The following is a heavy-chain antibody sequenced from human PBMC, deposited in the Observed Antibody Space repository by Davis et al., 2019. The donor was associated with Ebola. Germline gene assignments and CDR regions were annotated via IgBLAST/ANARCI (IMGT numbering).Heavy chain of an antibody. CDR3: ARLSRVVVVAATIRHYGMDV. Sequence: GESLKISCAASGFTFSGSAMHWVRQASGKGLEWVGRIRSKANSYATAYAASVKGRFTISRDDSKNTAYLQMNSLKTEDTAVYYCARLSRVVVVAATIRHYGMDVWGQGTTVTVSS. CDR1: GFTFSGSA. V-gene: IGHV3-73*01. CDR2: IRSKANSYAT. J-gene: IGHJ6*02. D-gene: IGHD2-15*01.